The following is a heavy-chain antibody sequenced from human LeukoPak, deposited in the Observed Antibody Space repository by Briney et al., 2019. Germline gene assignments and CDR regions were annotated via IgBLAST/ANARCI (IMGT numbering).Heavy chain of an antibody. D-gene: IGHD3-22*01. V-gene: IGHV4-34*01. CDR3: ASAYDSSGYLDY. CDR1: GGSFSGYC. Sequence: PSETLSLTCAVYGGSFSGYCWSWIRQPPGKGLEWIGEINHSGSTNYNPSLKSRVTISVDTSKNQFSLKLSSVTAADTAVYYCASAYDSSGYLDYWGQGTLVTVSS. CDR2: INHSGST. J-gene: IGHJ4*02.